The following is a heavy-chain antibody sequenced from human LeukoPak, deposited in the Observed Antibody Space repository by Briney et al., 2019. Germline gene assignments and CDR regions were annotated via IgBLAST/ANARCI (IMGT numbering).Heavy chain of an antibody. CDR1: GFTVSTNS. Sequence: PGGSLRLSCTVSGFTVSTNSMTWVRQAPGKGLEWLSLIYNGGTTYYADSVKGRFSISRDNSKNILYLQMNSLRAEDTAVYYCARRGYGDHAPFDYWGQGALVTVSS. CDR3: ARRGYGDHAPFDY. V-gene: IGHV3-66*04. CDR2: IYNGGTT. D-gene: IGHD4-17*01. J-gene: IGHJ4*02.